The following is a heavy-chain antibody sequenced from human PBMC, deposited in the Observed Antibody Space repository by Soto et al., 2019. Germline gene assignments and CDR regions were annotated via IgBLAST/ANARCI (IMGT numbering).Heavy chain of an antibody. CDR3: ARDLKEYCSDGRCNWFDP. D-gene: IGHD2-15*01. J-gene: IGHJ5*02. CDR1: GASISTYY. CDR2: ISYSGST. Sequence: SETMSLTCTVSGASISTYYGSWIRQTTGKGLEWIGYISYSGSTNYNPSLKSRVTISFDASKNEISLQVRSATAADAAVYYCARDLKEYCSDGRCNWFDPWGQGTLVTVS. V-gene: IGHV4-59*01.